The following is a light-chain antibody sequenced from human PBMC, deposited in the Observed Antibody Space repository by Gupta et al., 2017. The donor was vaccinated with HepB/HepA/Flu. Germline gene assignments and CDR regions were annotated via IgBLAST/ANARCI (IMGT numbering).Light chain of an antibody. CDR1: KLGDKY. J-gene: IGLJ2*01. CDR3: QAWDSSTGVV. V-gene: IGLV3-1*01. Sequence: SYELTQPPSVSVSPGQTASITCSGDKLGDKYACWYQQKPGQSPVRVIYQDSKRPSGIPERFSGSNSGNTATLTISGTQAMDAADYYCQAWDSSTGVVFGGGTKLTVL. CDR2: QDS.